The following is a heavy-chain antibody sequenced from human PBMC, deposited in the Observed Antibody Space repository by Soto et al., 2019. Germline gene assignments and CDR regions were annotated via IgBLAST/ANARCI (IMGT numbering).Heavy chain of an antibody. CDR2: ISHDGGAT. CDR1: GFTFSTTG. J-gene: IGHJ5*02. D-gene: IGHD3-10*01. V-gene: IGHV3-30*03. Sequence: QVQLVESGGGVVQPGRSLRLSCVASGFTFSTTGMHWVRQVPGKGLEWVAMISHDGGATYYADSVKGRFTISRDTSKSTLYLQMNSLSPEDTAVYHCATDLYGAGGYNCFDPWGQGPLVTVSS. CDR3: ATDLYGAGGYNCFDP.